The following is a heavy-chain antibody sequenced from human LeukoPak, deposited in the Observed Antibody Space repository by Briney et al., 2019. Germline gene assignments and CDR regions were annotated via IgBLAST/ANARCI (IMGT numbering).Heavy chain of an antibody. CDR1: GGSISSYY. V-gene: IGHV4-34*01. CDR3: AKDSSSWIDAFDI. Sequence: PSETLSLTCTVSGGSISSYYWSWIRQPPGKGLEWIGEINHSGSTNYNPSLKSRVTISVDTSKNQLSLKLSSVTAADTAVYYCAKDSSSWIDAFDIWGLGTMVTVSS. CDR2: INHSGST. J-gene: IGHJ3*02. D-gene: IGHD6-13*01.